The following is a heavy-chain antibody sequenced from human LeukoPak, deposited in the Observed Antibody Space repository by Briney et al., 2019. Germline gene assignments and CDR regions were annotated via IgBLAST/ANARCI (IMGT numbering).Heavy chain of an antibody. Sequence: PSETLXLTCTVSGGSISSYYWSWIRQPPGKGLEWIGYIYYSGSTNYNPSLKSRVTISVDTSKNQFSLKLSSVTAADTAVYYCASVDTAMVSYFQHWGQGTLVTVSS. CDR1: GGSISSYY. J-gene: IGHJ1*01. CDR3: ASVDTAMVSYFQH. CDR2: IYYSGST. V-gene: IGHV4-59*01. D-gene: IGHD5-18*01.